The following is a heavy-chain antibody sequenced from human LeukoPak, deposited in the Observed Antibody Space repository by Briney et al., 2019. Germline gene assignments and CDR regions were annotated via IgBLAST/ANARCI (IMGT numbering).Heavy chain of an antibody. D-gene: IGHD5-12*01. J-gene: IGHJ4*02. Sequence: GGSLRLSCVVSGFTFNRCWMNWVRQAPGRGLEWVSSISSDGSFIFYGDSVRGRFTISRDNAKNSVYLQMKSLSADDTAVYYCAIFGGYSGYDLFDYWGQGALVTVSS. V-gene: IGHV3-21*01. CDR1: GFTFNRCW. CDR2: ISSDGSFI. CDR3: AIFGGYSGYDLFDY.